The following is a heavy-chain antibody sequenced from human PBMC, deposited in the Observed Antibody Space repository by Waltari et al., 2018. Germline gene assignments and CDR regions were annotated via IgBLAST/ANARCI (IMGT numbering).Heavy chain of an antibody. CDR3: ARLSNSSGYYYRIDFQH. CDR2: IYHSGST. V-gene: IGHV4-38-2*01. J-gene: IGHJ1*01. D-gene: IGHD3-22*01. CDR1: GYSISSGYY. Sequence: QVQLQESGPGLVKPSETLSLTCAVSGYSISSGYYWGWIRQPPGKGLEWIWSIYHSGSTYYNPSLKSRVTISVDTSKNQFSLKLSSVTAADTAVYYCARLSNSSGYYYRIDFQHWGQGTLVTVSS.